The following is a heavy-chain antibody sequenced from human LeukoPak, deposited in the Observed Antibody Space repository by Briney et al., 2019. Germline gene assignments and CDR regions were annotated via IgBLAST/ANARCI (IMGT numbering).Heavy chain of an antibody. CDR2: IYYSGST. CDR1: GGSISSSSYY. CDR3: ARHRGYYDSPNWFDP. V-gene: IGHV4-39*01. Sequence: SETLSLTCTVSGGSISSSSYYWGWIRQPPGKGLEWIGSIYYSGSTYYNPSLKSRVAICVDTSKNQFSLTLSSVTAADTAVYYCARHRGYYDSPNWFDPWGQGTLVTVSS. J-gene: IGHJ5*02. D-gene: IGHD3-22*01.